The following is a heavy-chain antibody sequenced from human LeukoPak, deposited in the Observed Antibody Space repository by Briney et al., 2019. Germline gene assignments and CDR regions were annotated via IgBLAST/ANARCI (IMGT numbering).Heavy chain of an antibody. CDR2: VFTSGTT. D-gene: IGHD6-19*01. CDR1: GDSMTSFD. J-gene: IGHJ4*02. CDR3: ARHSPSGWYYFVS. V-gene: IGHV4-4*07. Sequence: SETLSLTCSASGDSMTSFDWSWIRQPAGKGLEWVGQVFTSGTTAYSSSLKSRLTISLDKSNNQVSLKLISVTAADTAVYYCARHSPSGWYYFVSWGQGALVIVSS.